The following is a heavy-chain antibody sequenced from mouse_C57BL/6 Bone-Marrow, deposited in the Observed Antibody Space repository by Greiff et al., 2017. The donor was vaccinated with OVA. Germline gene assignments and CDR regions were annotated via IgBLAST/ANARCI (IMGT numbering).Heavy chain of an antibody. V-gene: IGHV1-15*01. D-gene: IGHD1-1*01. Sequence: VKLQQSGAELVRPGASVTLSCKASGYTFTDYEMHLVKQTPVHGLEWIGAIDPETGGTAYNQKFKGKAILTADKSSSTAYMELRSLTSEDSAVYYCTRIYYYGGFAYWGQGTLVTVSA. CDR3: TRIYYYGGFAY. CDR1: GYTFTDYE. CDR2: IDPETGGT. J-gene: IGHJ3*01.